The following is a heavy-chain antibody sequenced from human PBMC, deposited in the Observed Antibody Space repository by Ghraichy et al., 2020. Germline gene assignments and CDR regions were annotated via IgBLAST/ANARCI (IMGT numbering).Heavy chain of an antibody. V-gene: IGHV3-23*01. D-gene: IGHD3-22*01. J-gene: IGHJ4*02. CDR2: ISSSGGSA. CDR3: AKRADYYDSSGLFDY. CDR1: GFTFSSYA. Sequence: GGSLRLSCAASGFTFSSYAMSWVRQAPGKGLEWVSAISSSGGSAYYADSVKGRFTISRDNSKNTLYLQMNSLRAEDTAIYYCAKRADYYDSSGLFDYWGQGTLVTVSS.